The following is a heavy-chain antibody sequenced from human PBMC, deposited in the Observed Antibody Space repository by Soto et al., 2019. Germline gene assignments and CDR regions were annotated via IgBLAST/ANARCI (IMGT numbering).Heavy chain of an antibody. V-gene: IGHV1-2*04. J-gene: IGHJ5*02. CDR1: GYTFTVYY. CDR2: FNPNSVGT. Sequence: QVQLVQSGAEVKKPGASLKVSCKASGYTFTVYYMHWVRQAPGQGLEWMGWFNPNSVGTNYAQKFQGWVPMTRDMSISTAYIEMSRLRSEDTAVYYCARDRSGIANRGVCVGWFDPWGKGTLVTVSS. CDR3: ARDRSGIANRGVCVGWFDP. D-gene: IGHD3-10*01.